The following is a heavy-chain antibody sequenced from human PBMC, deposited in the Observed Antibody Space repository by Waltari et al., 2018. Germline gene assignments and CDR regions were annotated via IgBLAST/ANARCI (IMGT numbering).Heavy chain of an antibody. CDR3: ARGVTRYYYMDV. CDR1: GGSISSYY. V-gene: IGHV4-59*01. CDR2: IYYSGST. Sequence: QVQLQESGPGLVKPSETLSLTCTVSGGSISSYYWSWIRQPPGKGLEWIGYIYYSGSTNYNPSLKSRVTISVDTSKNQFSLKLSSVTAADTAVYYCARGVTRYYYMDVWGKGTTVTVSS. J-gene: IGHJ6*03.